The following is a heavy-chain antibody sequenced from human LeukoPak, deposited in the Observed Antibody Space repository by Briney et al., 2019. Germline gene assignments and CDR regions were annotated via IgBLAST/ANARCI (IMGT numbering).Heavy chain of an antibody. Sequence: PSQTLSLTCTVSGGSISSGGYYWSWIRQPPGKGLEWIGYIYHSGSTYYNPSLKSRVTISVDRSKNQFSLKLSSVAAADTAVYYCARDLGYSSSWYGQFDYWGQGTLVTVSS. D-gene: IGHD6-13*01. J-gene: IGHJ4*02. CDR1: GGSISSGGYY. CDR2: IYHSGST. CDR3: ARDLGYSSSWYGQFDY. V-gene: IGHV4-30-2*01.